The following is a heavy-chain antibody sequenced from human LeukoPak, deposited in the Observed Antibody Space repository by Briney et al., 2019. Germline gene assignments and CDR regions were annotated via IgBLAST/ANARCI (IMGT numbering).Heavy chain of an antibody. V-gene: IGHV1-69*05. D-gene: IGHD3-22*01. CDR1: GGTFSSYA. Sequence: ASVKVSCKASGGTFSSYAISWVRQAPGQGLEWMGGIIPIFGTANYAQKFQGRVTITTDESTSTAYMELSSLRSEDTAVYYCARVGYDSSGYYPNWFDPWGQGTLVTVSS. CDR2: IIPIFGTA. J-gene: IGHJ5*02. CDR3: ARVGYDSSGYYPNWFDP.